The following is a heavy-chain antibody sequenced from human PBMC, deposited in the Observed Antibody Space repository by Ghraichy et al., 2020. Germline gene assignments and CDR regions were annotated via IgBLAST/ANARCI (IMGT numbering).Heavy chain of an antibody. Sequence: GESLNISCAASGFTVSSNYMSWVRQAPGKGLEWVSVIYSGGSTYYADSVQGRFTISRDNSKNTLYLQMNSLRAEDTAVYYCAREAVATVTTADYYYGIDVWGQGTTVTVYS. CDR2: IYSGGST. V-gene: IGHV3-53*01. J-gene: IGHJ6*02. CDR1: GFTVSSNY. D-gene: IGHD4-17*01. CDR3: AREAVATVTTADYYYGIDV.